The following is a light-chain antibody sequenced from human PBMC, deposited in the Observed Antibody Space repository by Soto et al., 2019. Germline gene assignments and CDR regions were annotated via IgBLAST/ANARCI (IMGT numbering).Light chain of an antibody. J-gene: IGLJ3*02. CDR2: LNSDGSH. CDR1: SGHSNYA. Sequence: QLVLTQSPSASASLGASVKLTCTLSSGHSNYAIAWHQQQPEKGPRCLMKLNSDGSHFKGDEIPDRFSGSSSGAERYLTSSSLQSEDEADYYCQTWGTGLGVFGGGTKLTVL. V-gene: IGLV4-69*01. CDR3: QTWGTGLGV.